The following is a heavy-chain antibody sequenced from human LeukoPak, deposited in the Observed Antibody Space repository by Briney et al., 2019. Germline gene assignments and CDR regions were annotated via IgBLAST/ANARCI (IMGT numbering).Heavy chain of an antibody. CDR2: FDPGDDET. Sequence: GASVKVSCKVSGYSLSVLSTHWVRQAPGQGLEWMGGFDPGDDETIYAQKFQGRVTMTEDTSTDTAYLELSSLRSEDTAVYFCATEKDLLLDSWGQGTPVTVSS. CDR3: ATEKDLLLDS. J-gene: IGHJ5*01. CDR1: GYSLSVLS. V-gene: IGHV1-24*01. D-gene: IGHD1-26*01.